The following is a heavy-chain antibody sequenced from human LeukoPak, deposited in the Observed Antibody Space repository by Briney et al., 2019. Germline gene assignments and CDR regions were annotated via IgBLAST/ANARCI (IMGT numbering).Heavy chain of an antibody. CDR3: AKGENYYGSSGYSHY. J-gene: IGHJ4*02. Sequence: SGGSLRLSCAASGFTFSSYAMSWVRQAPGKGLEWVSAISGSGGSTYYADSVKGRFTISRDNSKNTLFLQMNSLRAEDTAVYYCAKGENYYGSSGYSHYWGQGTLVTVSS. CDR2: ISGSGGST. D-gene: IGHD3-22*01. V-gene: IGHV3-23*01. CDR1: GFTFSSYA.